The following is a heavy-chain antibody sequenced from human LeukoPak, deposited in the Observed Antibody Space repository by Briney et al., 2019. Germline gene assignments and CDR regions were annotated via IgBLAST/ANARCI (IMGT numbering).Heavy chain of an antibody. CDR3: ARVASTIFGVVTPLMDV. V-gene: IGHV3-33*01. Sequence: PGGSLRLSCAASGFTFSSYGMHWVRQAPGKGLEGVAVIWYDGSNKYYADSVKGRFTISRDNAKNSLYLQMNSLRAEDTAVYYCARVASTIFGVVTPLMDVWGQGTTVTVSS. CDR2: IWYDGSNK. J-gene: IGHJ6*02. CDR1: GFTFSSYG. D-gene: IGHD3-3*01.